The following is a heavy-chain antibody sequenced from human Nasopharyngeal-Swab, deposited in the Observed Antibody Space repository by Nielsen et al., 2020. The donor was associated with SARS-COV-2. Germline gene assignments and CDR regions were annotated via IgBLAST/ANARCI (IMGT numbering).Heavy chain of an antibody. CDR1: GLTFSSYS. CDR2: ISSSCSTI. D-gene: IGHD5-12*01. CDR3: ARESGLGPDYYYYYGMDV. Sequence: GESLKISCAASGLTFSSYSMNWVRQAPGKGLEWVSYISSSCSTIYCADSVKGRFTISRDNAKNSLYLQMNSLRAEDTAVYYCARESGLGPDYYYYYGMDVWGQGTTVTVSS. J-gene: IGHJ6*02. V-gene: IGHV3-48*04.